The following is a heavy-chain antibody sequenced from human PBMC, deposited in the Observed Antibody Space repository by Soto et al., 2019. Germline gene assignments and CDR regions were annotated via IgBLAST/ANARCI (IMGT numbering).Heavy chain of an antibody. J-gene: IGHJ6*02. CDR2: IWYDGSNK. V-gene: IGHV3-33*01. D-gene: IGHD3-16*01. CDR1: GFTFSSYG. CDR3: ARDLGEWLEQDYYYGMDV. Sequence: GGSLRLSCAASGFTFSSYGMHWVRQAPGKGLEWVAVIWYDGSNKYYADSVKGRFTISRDNSKNTLYLQMNSLRAEDTAVYYCARDLGEWLEQDYYYGMDVWGQGTTVTVSS.